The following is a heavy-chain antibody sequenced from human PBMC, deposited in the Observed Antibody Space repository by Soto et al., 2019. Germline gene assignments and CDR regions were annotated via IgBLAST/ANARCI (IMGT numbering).Heavy chain of an antibody. V-gene: IGHV3-23*01. J-gene: IGHJ4*02. D-gene: IGHD3-10*01. CDR1: GFTFRTYG. CDR2: ISDSGGST. Sequence: ESGGGLVQPGGALRLSCAASGFTFRTYGMSWVRQAPGKGLEWVSTISDSGGSTYYADSVKGRFTISRDNSKNTLYLQMNSLRVDDTAVYYCAKRGGEYWGQGTLVTVSS. CDR3: AKRGGEY.